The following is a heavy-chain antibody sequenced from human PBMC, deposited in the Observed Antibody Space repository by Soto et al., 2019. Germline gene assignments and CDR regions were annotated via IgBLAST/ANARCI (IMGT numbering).Heavy chain of an antibody. CDR3: ARARYSGSFNNFDY. J-gene: IGHJ4*02. D-gene: IGHD1-26*01. CDR1: GYTFTDDY. Sequence: GASVKVSCKASGYTFTDDYIHWVRQAPGQGLAWMGWINPDTGDTNYAQNFQGRVTMTRDTSISTMYIELNRLTSDDTAVYYCARARYSGSFNNFDYWGQGTMVTVYS. CDR2: INPDTGDT. V-gene: IGHV1-2*02.